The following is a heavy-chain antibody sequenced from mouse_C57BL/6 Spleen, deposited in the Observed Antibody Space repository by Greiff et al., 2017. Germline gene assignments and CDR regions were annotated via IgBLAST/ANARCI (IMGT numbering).Heavy chain of an antibody. CDR3: AREEGIHDY. CDR1: GYTFTDYY. CDR2: INPNNGGT. J-gene: IGHJ2*01. V-gene: IGHV1-26*01. Sequence: EVQLQQSGPELVKPGASVKISCKASGYTFTDYYMNWVKQSHGKSLEWIGDINPNNGGTSYNQKFKGKATLTVDKSSSTAYMELRSLTSEDSAVYYCAREEGIHDYWGQGTTLTVSS.